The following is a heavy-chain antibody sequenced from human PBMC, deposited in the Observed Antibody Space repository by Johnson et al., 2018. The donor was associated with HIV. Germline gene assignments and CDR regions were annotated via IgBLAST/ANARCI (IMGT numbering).Heavy chain of an antibody. J-gene: IGHJ3*02. CDR3: ARDAPNFFDSSGVRDDAFDI. CDR2: IYSDGST. Sequence: VQLVESGGGLVQPGGSLRLSCPASGFTVSGNYMNWVRQAPGKGLEWVSVIYSDGSTYYADSVQGRFTLSRDTSQNTLYLQMNSLRAEDTAVYFCARDAPNFFDSSGVRDDAFDIWGPGTMVTVSS. D-gene: IGHD3-22*01. CDR1: GFTVSGNY. V-gene: IGHV3-66*01.